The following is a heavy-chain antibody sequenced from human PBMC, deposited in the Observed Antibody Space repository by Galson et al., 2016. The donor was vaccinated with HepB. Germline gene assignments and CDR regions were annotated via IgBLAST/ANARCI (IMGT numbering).Heavy chain of an antibody. CDR2: ISTSSGDT. J-gene: IGHJ5*02. CDR1: GYTFTTSG. Sequence: SVKVSCKAPGYTFTTSGISWVRQAPGQGLEWMGWISTSSGDTKYAQNFQGGLTLTTDSSSTTAYMELRSLRFDDTALYYCARDTKSDILTGFSWLDLWGQGALVTVSS. CDR3: ARDTKSDILTGFSWLDL. V-gene: IGHV1-18*01. D-gene: IGHD3-9*01.